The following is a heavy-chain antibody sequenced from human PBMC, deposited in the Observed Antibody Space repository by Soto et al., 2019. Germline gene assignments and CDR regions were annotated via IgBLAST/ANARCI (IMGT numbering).Heavy chain of an antibody. CDR3: ARDSFFRPLAYFGMDV. V-gene: IGHV3-72*01. Sequence: GGSLRLSCAASGFTFSDHYMDWFRQAPGKGLEWVGRIRKKTNSYTTEYAASVKGRFTISRDNTKDTLNLQMNSLRLEDTAVYYCARDSFFRPLAYFGMDVWGQGTTVTVSS. J-gene: IGHJ6*02. CDR2: IRKKTNSYTT. D-gene: IGHD3-10*01. CDR1: GFTFSDHY.